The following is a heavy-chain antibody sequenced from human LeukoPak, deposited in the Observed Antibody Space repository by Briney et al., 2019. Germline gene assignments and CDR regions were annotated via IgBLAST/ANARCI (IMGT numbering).Heavy chain of an antibody. Sequence: SETLSLTCAVSGGSINSGSYSWSWIRQPPGKGLEWIGYIYPRGSTYYNPSLKSRVILSLDKSANQFSLNLSSVTAADTAVYYCARGGSSSRFDYWGQGTLVTVSS. V-gene: IGHV4-30-2*01. CDR3: ARGGSSSRFDY. CDR2: IYPRGST. J-gene: IGHJ4*02. D-gene: IGHD6-6*01. CDR1: GGSINSGSYS.